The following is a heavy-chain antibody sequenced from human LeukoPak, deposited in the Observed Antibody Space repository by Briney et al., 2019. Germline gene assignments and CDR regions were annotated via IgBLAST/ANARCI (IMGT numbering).Heavy chain of an antibody. CDR1: GFTFSSYS. V-gene: IGHV3-21*01. J-gene: IGHJ4*02. CDR2: LSGSSGSI. Sequence: GGSLRLSCAASGFTFSSYSMNWVRQAPGKGLEWVSSLSGSSGSIYYADSVKGRFTISRDNAENSLYLQMNSLRAEDTAVYYCARGLLAGPSAHSAIFDYWGQGTLVTVSS. CDR3: ARGLLAGPSAHSAIFDY. D-gene: IGHD2-8*02.